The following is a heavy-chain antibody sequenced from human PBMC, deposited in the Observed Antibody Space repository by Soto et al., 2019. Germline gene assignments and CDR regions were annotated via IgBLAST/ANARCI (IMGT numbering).Heavy chain of an antibody. V-gene: IGHV3-15*07. CDR2: IKSKNDGGTT. CDR1: GFGFTNSW. D-gene: IGHD2-2*01. J-gene: IGHJ4*02. CDR3: TSAGQYCTSTTCKAY. Sequence: GGSLRLSCAASGFGFTNSWMNWVGQAPGKGLEWVGRIKSKNDGGTTDYAAPVQGRFTISRDDSKTTIYLQMNSLKTEDTAVYYCTSAGQYCTSTTCKAYWGQGTPVTVSS.